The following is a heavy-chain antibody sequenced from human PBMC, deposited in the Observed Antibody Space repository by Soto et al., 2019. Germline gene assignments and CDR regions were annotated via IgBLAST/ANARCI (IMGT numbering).Heavy chain of an antibody. CDR2: IIPMFGTA. D-gene: IGHD6-19*01. V-gene: IGHV1-69*01. CDR1: GNSFSSHA. Sequence: QVQLVQSGAEVKKPGSSVNVSCTASGNSFSSHAFSWVRQAPGQGLEWMGGIIPMFGTADYAKKFQDRGTITADDDTEIVYMALSSLRSAAAAVSYCAWQRALAVGAVDFYYYGMDVWGQGTTVTVSS. CDR3: AWQRALAVGAVDFYYYGMDV. J-gene: IGHJ6*02.